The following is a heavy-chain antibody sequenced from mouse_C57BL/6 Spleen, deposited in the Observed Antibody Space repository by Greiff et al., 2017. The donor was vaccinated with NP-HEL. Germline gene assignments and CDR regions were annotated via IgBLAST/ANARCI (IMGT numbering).Heavy chain of an antibody. CDR2: INPNNGGT. J-gene: IGHJ3*01. V-gene: IGHV1-26*01. CDR3: ASSTFPFAY. D-gene: IGHD2-1*01. CDR1: GYTFTDYY. Sequence: VQLQQSGPELVKPGASVKISCKASGYTFTDYYMNWVKQSHGKSLEWIGDINPNNGGTSYNQKFKGKATLTVDKSSSTAYMELRSLTSEDSAVYYCASSTFPFAYWGQGTLVTVSA.